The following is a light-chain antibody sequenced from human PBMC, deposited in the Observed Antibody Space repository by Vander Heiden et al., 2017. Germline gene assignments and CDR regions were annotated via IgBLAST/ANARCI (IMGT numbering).Light chain of an antibody. CDR2: WAS. CDR1: QSVLYSSNNKNY. CDR3: QQEDSTPRT. V-gene: IGKV4-1*01. J-gene: IGKJ1*01. Sequence: DIVMTQSPDSLDVSLGERATVNCKSSQSVLYSSNNKNYLAWYQQKPGQPPKLLIYWASTRESGVPDRFSGSGSGTDFTLTISSLQAEDVAVYYCQQEDSTPRTFGQGTKVEIK.